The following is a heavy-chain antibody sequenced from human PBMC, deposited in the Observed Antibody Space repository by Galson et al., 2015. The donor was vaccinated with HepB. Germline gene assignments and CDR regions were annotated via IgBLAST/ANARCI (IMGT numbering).Heavy chain of an antibody. D-gene: IGHD1-26*01. CDR3: ARDPVSGSDYRGNAIDV. V-gene: IGHV3-30-3*01. CDR1: GLILNNFA. J-gene: IGHJ6*02. Sequence: SLRLSCAASGLILNNFAMHWARQVPGKGLEWVAVVAYDGGNRYYADSVKGRFTISRDNSKNTIYLQMNSLRPEDTAVYYCARDPVSGSDYRGNAIDVWGQGTTVTVSS. CDR2: VAYDGGNR.